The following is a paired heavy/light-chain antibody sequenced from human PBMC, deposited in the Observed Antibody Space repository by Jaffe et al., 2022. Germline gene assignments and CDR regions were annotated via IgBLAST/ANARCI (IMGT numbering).Heavy chain of an antibody. D-gene: IGHD3-9*01. V-gene: IGHV3-23*01. CDR1: GFTFTNYA. J-gene: IGHJ4*02. CDR3: AKDLPPYYDILTGYAPAYYFDY. Sequence: EVQLLESGGGLVQPGGSLRLSCAASGFTFTNYAMSWVRQAPGKGLEWVSAISASGGSTYYADSVKGRFTISRDNSKNTLYLQMNSLRAEDTAVYYCAKDLPPYYDILTGYAPAYYFDYWGQGTLVTVSS. CDR2: ISASGGST.
Light chain of an antibody. CDR3: QQYYSTPPSFT. V-gene: IGKV4-1*01. Sequence: DIVMTQSPDSLAVSLGERATINCKSSQSVLYSSNNKNYLAWYQQKPGQPPKLLIYWASTRESGVPDRFSGSGSGTDFTLTISSLQAEDVAVYYCQQYYSTPPSFTFGPGTKVDIK. CDR1: QSVLYSSNNKNY. J-gene: IGKJ3*01. CDR2: WAS.